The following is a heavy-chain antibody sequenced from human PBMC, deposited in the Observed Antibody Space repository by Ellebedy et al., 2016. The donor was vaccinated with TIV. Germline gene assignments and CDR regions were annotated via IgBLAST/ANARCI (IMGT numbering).Heavy chain of an antibody. CDR1: GFSFTGYY. Sequence: AASVKVSCKASGFSFTGYYIHWVRQAPGQGLEWMGWINTNSGRTKYAQKFQDWVTITRDTSISTAYMELSRLRSDDTAVYYCARDGGSYSDFDYWGQGTLVTVSS. J-gene: IGHJ4*02. D-gene: IGHD1-26*01. CDR2: INTNSGRT. V-gene: IGHV1-2*04. CDR3: ARDGGSYSDFDY.